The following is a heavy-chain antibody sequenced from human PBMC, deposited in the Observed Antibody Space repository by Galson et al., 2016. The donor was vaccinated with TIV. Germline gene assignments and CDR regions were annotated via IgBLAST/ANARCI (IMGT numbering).Heavy chain of an antibody. CDR2: ISGGGGST. V-gene: IGHV3-23*01. CDR1: GFTFSIFA. D-gene: IGHD3-22*01. CDR3: TKVPSSGSSYYYGLDV. Sequence: LRLSCAASGFTFSIFAMTWVRQAPGMGLEWVSAISGGGGSTYYADSVKGRFTISRDNSKNTLFLQMNSLRAGDTAVYYRTKVPSSGSSYYYGLDVWGQGTTVTVSS. J-gene: IGHJ6*02.